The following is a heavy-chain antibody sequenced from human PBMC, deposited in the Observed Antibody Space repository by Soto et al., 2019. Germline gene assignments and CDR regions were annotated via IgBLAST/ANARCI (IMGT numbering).Heavy chain of an antibody. V-gene: IGHV1-2*02. CDR3: ARDPGPYGDYSY. D-gene: IGHD4-17*01. CDR1: GYTFTGFY. J-gene: IGHJ4*02. CDR2: INPNNGGT. Sequence: ASVNVSCKASGYTFTGFYMHWVRQAPGRGLEWMGWINPNNGGTNYVQKFQDRVTMTRDTSITTAYMELSGLRSDDTAVYYCARDPGPYGDYSYWGQGTLVTVSS.